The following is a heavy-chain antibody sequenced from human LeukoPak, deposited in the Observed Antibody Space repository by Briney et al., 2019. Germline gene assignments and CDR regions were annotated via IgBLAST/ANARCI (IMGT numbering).Heavy chain of an antibody. Sequence: SETLSLTCTVSGGSISSYYWSWIRQPPGKGLEWIGYIYYSGSTNYNPSLKSRVTISVDTSKNQFSLKLSSVPAADTAVYYCAREREGDYPRSYFDYWGQGTLVTVSS. D-gene: IGHD4-17*01. V-gene: IGHV4-59*01. CDR2: IYYSGST. CDR3: AREREGDYPRSYFDY. CDR1: GGSISSYY. J-gene: IGHJ4*02.